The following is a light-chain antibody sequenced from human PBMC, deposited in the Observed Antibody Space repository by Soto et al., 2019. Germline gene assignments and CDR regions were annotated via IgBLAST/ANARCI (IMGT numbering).Light chain of an antibody. V-gene: IGLV4-60*02. J-gene: IGLJ2*01. Sequence: QPVLTQSSSASASLGSSGKLTCTLISGHSTYIIAWHQQQPGKAPRYLMWVEGSGSYNKVSRVPDRFSGSSSGAESHLPISNIHFEDEADYYCETGDNKFTGVFGGGTKLTVL. CDR2: VEGSGSY. CDR1: SGHSTYI. CDR3: ETGDNKFTGV.